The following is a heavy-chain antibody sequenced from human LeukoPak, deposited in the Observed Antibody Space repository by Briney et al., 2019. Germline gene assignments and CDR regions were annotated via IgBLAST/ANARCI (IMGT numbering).Heavy chain of an antibody. V-gene: IGHV1-18*01. CDR1: GYTFTSYG. D-gene: IGHD3-10*01. CDR3: AGYVAQRISMVRGVSEPFDY. Sequence: ASVKVFCKASGYTFTSYGISWVRQAPGQGLEWMGWISAYNGNTNYAQKLQGRVTMTTDTSTSTAYMELRSLRSDDTAVYYCAGYVAQRISMVRGVSEPFDYWGQGTLVTVSS. CDR2: ISAYNGNT. J-gene: IGHJ4*02.